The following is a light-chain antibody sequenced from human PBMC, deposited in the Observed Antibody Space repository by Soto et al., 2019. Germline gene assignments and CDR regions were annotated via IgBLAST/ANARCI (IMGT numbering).Light chain of an antibody. CDR2: EVS. CDR3: SLYAGSNNYV. CDR1: SSDVGGYDF. Sequence: SALTQPPSASGSPGQSVTISCTGTSSDVGGYDFVSWYQQHPGKAPKLMIHEVSKRPSGVPDRFSGSKSGNTASLTVSGLQAEDEADYYCSLYAGSNNYVFGTG. V-gene: IGLV2-8*01. J-gene: IGLJ1*01.